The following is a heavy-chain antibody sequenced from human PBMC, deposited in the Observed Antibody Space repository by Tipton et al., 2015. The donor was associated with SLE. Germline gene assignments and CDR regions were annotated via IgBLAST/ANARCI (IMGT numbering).Heavy chain of an antibody. CDR1: GGSISSGSYY. CDR2: SYTSGST. CDR3: ARVGGVGATRYYYYMDV. V-gene: IGHV4-61*02. D-gene: IGHD1-26*01. J-gene: IGHJ6*03. Sequence: TLSLTCAVSGGSISSGSYYWSWIRQPAGKGLEWIGRSYTSGSTNYNPSLKSRVTISVDTSKNQFSLKLSSVTAADTAVYYCARVGGVGATRYYYYMDVWGKGTTVTVSS.